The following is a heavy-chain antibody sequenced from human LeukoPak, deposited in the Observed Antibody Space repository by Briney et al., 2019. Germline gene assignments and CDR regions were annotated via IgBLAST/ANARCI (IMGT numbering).Heavy chain of an antibody. D-gene: IGHD2-2*01. CDR3: AREVLHCSASSCPHDY. V-gene: IGHV1-2*02. J-gene: IGHJ4*02. CDR1: GYTFTDYF. Sequence: ASVKVSCKASGYTFTDYFIHWVRQAPGQGLEWMAWINPNSGYSSYAQKLQGRVAMTRDTSITTAYMELSRLRSDDTAVYFCAREVLHCSASSCPHDYWGQGTLVTVSS. CDR2: INPNSGYS.